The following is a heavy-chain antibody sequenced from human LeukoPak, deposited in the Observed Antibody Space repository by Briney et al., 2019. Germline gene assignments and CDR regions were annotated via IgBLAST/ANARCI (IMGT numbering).Heavy chain of an antibody. CDR1: GFTFSSYA. J-gene: IGHJ4*02. CDR3: AKDQLWFGELSFDY. CDR2: ISGSGGST. V-gene: IGHV3-23*01. Sequence: GGSLRLSCAASGFTFSSYAMSWVRQAPGKGLEWVSAISGSGGSTYYADSVKGRFTISRDNSRNTLYLQMNSLRAEDTAVYYCAKDQLWFGELSFDYWGQGTLVTVSS. D-gene: IGHD3-10*01.